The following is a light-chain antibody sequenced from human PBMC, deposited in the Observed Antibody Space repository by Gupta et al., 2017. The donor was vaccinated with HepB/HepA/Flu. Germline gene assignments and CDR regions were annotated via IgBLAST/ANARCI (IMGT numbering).Light chain of an antibody. V-gene: IGKV4-1*01. CDR1: QNVLYSNNKDF. CDR3: QQYYDTPIT. Sequence: DIGMTYSPDPVPWSLGEKPTINCKSSQNVLYSNNKDFLAWYQQKPGHPPKLLISWASTRESGVPDRFSGSGSGTDFTLTISSLQAEDVAVYYCQQYYDTPITFGQGTRLEIK. J-gene: IGKJ5*01. CDR2: WAS.